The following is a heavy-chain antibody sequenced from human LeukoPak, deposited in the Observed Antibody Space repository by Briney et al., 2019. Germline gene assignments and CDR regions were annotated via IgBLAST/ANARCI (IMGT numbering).Heavy chain of an antibody. CDR2: IYYSGST. CDR3: ARVEDIVVVPAAMYFDL. CDR1: GGSISSYY. Sequence: SETLSLTCTVSGGSISSYYWSWIRQPPGKGLEWIGYIYYSGSTNYNPSLKSRVTISVDTSKNQFSLKLSSVTAADTAVYYCARVEDIVVVPAAMYFDLWGRGTLVTVSS. D-gene: IGHD2-2*01. V-gene: IGHV4-59*01. J-gene: IGHJ2*01.